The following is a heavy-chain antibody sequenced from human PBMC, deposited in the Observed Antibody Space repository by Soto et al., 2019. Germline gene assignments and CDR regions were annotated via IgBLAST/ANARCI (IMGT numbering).Heavy chain of an antibody. CDR2: IYYSGSN. J-gene: IGHJ3*02. CDR1: GGSISTYY. V-gene: IGHV4-59*01. D-gene: IGHD2-2*01. Sequence: QVQLQESGPGLVKPSETLSLNCTVSGGSISTYYWSWIRQPPGKGLEWIGYIYYSGSNNYNPSLKSRVTISVDTSKNQFSLRLNSVTAADTASYYCVRGRAQLRRGAFDMWGQGTMVTVSS. CDR3: VRGRAQLRRGAFDM.